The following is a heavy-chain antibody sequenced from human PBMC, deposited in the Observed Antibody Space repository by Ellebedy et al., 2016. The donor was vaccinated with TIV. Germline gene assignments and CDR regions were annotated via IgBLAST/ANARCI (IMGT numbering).Heavy chain of an antibody. CDR2: ISSSSSYI. V-gene: IGHV3-21*04. J-gene: IGHJ4*02. Sequence: GGSLRLXXAASGFTFSSYSMNWVRQAPGKGLEWVSSISSSSSYIYYADSVKGRFTISRDISKNTLYLQMNSLRAEDTAVYYCHGYGYWGQGTQVTVSP. CDR1: GFTFSSYS. CDR3: HGYGY. D-gene: IGHD2-15*01.